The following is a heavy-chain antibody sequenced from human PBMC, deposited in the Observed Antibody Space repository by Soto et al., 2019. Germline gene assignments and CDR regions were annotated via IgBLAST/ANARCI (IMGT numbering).Heavy chain of an antibody. D-gene: IGHD2-2*01. J-gene: IGHJ6*02. CDR3: ARDAQDCSSTSCYPPLFYYYYGMDV. CDR1: GYTFTGYY. CDR2: INPNSGGT. V-gene: IGHV1-2*04. Sequence: ASVKVSCKASGYTFTGYYMHWVRQAPGQGLEWMGWINPNSGGTNYAQKFQGWVTMTRDTSISTAYMELSRLSSDDTAVYYCARDAQDCSSTSCYPPLFYYYYGMDVWGQGTTVTVSS.